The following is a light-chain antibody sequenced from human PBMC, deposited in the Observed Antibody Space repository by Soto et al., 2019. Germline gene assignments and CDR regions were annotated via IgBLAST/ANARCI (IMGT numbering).Light chain of an antibody. J-gene: IGKJ1*01. CDR1: QSVSSSF. CDR2: GAS. CDR3: QQYVSSPWA. Sequence: EIVLAQSPGTLSLSPGESATLSCRASQSVSSSFLAWYQQKAGQASRLLIYGASRRATGIPDRFSGSGSGTDFTLTISRLEPEDFAVYYCQQYVSSPWAFGQGTKVEI. V-gene: IGKV3-20*01.